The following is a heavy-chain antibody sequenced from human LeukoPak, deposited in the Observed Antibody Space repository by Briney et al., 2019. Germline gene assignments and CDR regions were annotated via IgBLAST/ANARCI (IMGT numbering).Heavy chain of an antibody. V-gene: IGHV3-11*01. CDR3: ARVFRSGGSLDY. Sequence: PGGSLRLSCAASGFTFSDYYMSWIRQAPGEGLEWISYISTSDNTTQYADSVKGRFTISRDNAKNSLYLQMNSLRAEDTAVYYCARVFRSGGSLDYWGQGTLVTVSS. D-gene: IGHD2-15*01. J-gene: IGHJ4*02. CDR2: ISTSDNTT. CDR1: GFTFSDYY.